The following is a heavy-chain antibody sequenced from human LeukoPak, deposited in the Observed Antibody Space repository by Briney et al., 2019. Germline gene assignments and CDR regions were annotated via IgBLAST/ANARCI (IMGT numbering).Heavy chain of an antibody. Sequence: GGSLRLSCAASGFTFSSYSMNWVRQAPGKGLEWVSSISSSSSYIYYADSVKGRFTISRDNAKNSLYLQMNSLGAEDTAVYYCARGFHNYVADYWGQGTLVTVSS. V-gene: IGHV3-21*01. D-gene: IGHD4-11*01. J-gene: IGHJ4*02. CDR2: ISSSSSYI. CDR3: ARGFHNYVADY. CDR1: GFTFSSYS.